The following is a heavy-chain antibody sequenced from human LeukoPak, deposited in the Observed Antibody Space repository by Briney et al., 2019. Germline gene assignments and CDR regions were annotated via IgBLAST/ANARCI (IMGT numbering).Heavy chain of an antibody. J-gene: IGHJ4*02. Sequence: GGSLRLSCAASGFTFSSYGMHWVRQAPGKGLEWVAVISYDGSNKYYADSVKGRFTISRDNSKNTLYLQMNSLRAEDTAVYYCAKDRDRSFDYWGQGTLVTVSS. D-gene: IGHD3-10*01. CDR3: AKDRDRSFDY. CDR2: ISYDGSNK. CDR1: GFTFSSYG. V-gene: IGHV3-30*18.